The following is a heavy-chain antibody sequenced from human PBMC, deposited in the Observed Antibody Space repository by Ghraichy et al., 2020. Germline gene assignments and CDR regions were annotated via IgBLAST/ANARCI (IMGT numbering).Heavy chain of an antibody. Sequence: SETLSLTCSVSGGSISSYYWNWIRQPPGKGLEWIGYIYYSGSTNYNPSLKSRVTISVDTSKNQFSLKLTSVTAADTAMYYCAREYSSPREVVGMDVWGQGTTVTVSS. V-gene: IGHV4-59*01. J-gene: IGHJ6*02. CDR2: IYYSGST. CDR3: AREYSSPREVVGMDV. CDR1: GGSISSYY. D-gene: IGHD6-19*01.